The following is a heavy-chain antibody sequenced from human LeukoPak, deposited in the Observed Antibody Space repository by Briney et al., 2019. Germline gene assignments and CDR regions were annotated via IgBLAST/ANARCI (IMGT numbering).Heavy chain of an antibody. CDR1: GFTFSSYA. CDR3: AKGSAFSVSAYYYFDY. Sequence: GGSLRLSCAASGFTFSSYAMSWVRQAPGKGLEWVSAFSGSGGSTYYADSVKGRFTISRDNSKNTLFLRMNSLRAGDTAVYYCAKGSAFSVSAYYYFDYWGQGALVTVSS. CDR2: FSGSGGST. D-gene: IGHD3-3*02. V-gene: IGHV3-23*01. J-gene: IGHJ4*02.